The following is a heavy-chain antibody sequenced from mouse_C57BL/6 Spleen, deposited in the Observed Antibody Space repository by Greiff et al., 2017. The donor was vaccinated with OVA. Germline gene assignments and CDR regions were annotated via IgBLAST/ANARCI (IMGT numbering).Heavy chain of an antibody. CDR2: INYDGSST. V-gene: IGHV5-16*01. Sequence: DVHLVESEGGLVQPGSSMKLSCTASGFTFSDYYMAWVRQVPEKGLEWVANINYDGSSTYYLDSLKSRFIISRDNAKNILYLQMSSLKSEDTATYYCARAGYYGSSFDYWGQGTTLTVSS. J-gene: IGHJ2*01. CDR3: ARAGYYGSSFDY. CDR1: GFTFSDYY. D-gene: IGHD1-1*01.